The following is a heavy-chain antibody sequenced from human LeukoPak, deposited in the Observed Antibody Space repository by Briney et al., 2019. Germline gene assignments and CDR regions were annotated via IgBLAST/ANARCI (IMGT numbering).Heavy chain of an antibody. CDR3: ARDKYLDIVATGMDV. D-gene: IGHD5-12*01. Sequence: ESGGSLRLSCAASGFTFSSYSMNWVRQAPGKGLEWVSYISSSSSTIYYADSVKGRFTISRDNAKNSLYLQMNSLRAEDTAVYYCARDKYLDIVATGMDVWGQGTTVTVSS. J-gene: IGHJ6*02. CDR2: ISSSSSTI. CDR1: GFTFSSYS. V-gene: IGHV3-48*04.